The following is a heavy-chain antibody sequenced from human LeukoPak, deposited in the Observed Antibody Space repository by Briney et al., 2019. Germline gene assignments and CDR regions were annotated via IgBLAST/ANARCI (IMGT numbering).Heavy chain of an antibody. J-gene: IGHJ4*02. V-gene: IGHV3-48*03. CDR2: ISSSGSTI. CDR1: GFTFSSYE. D-gene: IGHD3-9*01. CDR3: AKASDILTGYYTQFDY. Sequence: GGSLRLSCAASGFTFSSYEMNWVRQAPGKGLEWVSYISSSGSTIYYADSVKGRFTISRDNAKNSLYLQMNSLRAEDTALYYCAKASDILTGYYTQFDYWGQGTLVTVSS.